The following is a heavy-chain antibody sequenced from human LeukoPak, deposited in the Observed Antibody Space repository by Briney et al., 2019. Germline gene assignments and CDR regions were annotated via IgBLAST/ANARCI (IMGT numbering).Heavy chain of an antibody. CDR1: GDSISSGGYY. D-gene: IGHD6-25*01. CDR3: ARDRRLLTQYPDAFDI. Sequence: PSETLSLTCTVSGDSISSGGYYWSWIRQHPGKGLEWIGYIYYSGSTYYNPSLKSRVTISVDTSTNQFSLKLSSVTAADTAVYYCARDRRLLTQYPDAFDIWGQGTMVTVSS. J-gene: IGHJ3*02. V-gene: IGHV4-31*03. CDR2: IYYSGST.